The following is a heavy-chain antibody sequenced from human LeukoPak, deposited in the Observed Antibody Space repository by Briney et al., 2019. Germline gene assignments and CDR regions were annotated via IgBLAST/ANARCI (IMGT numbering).Heavy chain of an antibody. D-gene: IGHD1-26*01. V-gene: IGHV3-7*01. Sequence: PGGPLRLSCAPSGFTFNTSWMSWVRQAPGKGLEWVANIGQDGSEKNHVNCVKVRFTIPRDNAQNSLFLQMNSLRVEDTALYYCARDRNKGATDYWGQGTLVTVSS. J-gene: IGHJ4*02. CDR1: GFTFNTSW. CDR3: ARDRNKGATDY. CDR2: IGQDGSEK.